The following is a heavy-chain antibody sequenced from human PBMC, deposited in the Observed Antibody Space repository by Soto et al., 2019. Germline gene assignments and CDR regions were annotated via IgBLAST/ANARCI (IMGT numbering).Heavy chain of an antibody. Sequence: QVQLVQSGAEVKTPGSSVKVSCTASGGVFRNYAINWVRQAPGQGLEWMGGIIPVFGTADYPQKFQGRVTITADESTTTAYMELTSLKTEDTAVYFCARGGWGSYSSDSWGQGTLVTVAS. CDR2: IIPVFGTA. CDR3: ARGGWGSYSSDS. CDR1: GGVFRNYA. D-gene: IGHD6-19*01. J-gene: IGHJ5*02. V-gene: IGHV1-69*01.